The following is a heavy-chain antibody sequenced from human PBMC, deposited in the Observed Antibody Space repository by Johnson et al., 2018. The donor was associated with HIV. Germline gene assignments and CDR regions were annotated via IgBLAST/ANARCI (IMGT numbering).Heavy chain of an antibody. Sequence: VQLVESGGGLVQPGGSLRLSCAASGFTVSSNYMNWVRQAPGKGLEWVSVLSSGGSTYYTDSVKGRFTISKDNSKNTLNLQMNSLSAEDTAVYYCAKEDRSTVTRVTWGAFDIWGQGTMVTVSS. J-gene: IGHJ3*02. V-gene: IGHV3-66*01. CDR3: AKEDRSTVTRVTWGAFDI. CDR2: LSSGGST. D-gene: IGHD4-17*01. CDR1: GFTVSSNY.